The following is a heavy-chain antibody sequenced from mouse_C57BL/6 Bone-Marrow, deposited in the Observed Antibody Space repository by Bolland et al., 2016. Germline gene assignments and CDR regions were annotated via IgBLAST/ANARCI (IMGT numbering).Heavy chain of an antibody. J-gene: IGHJ3*01. D-gene: IGHD3-2*02. Sequence: YATYYADSVKDRFTISRDDSQSMLYLQMNNLKTEDTAMYYCVRETAQAPSLAYWGQGTLV. CDR3: VRETAQAPSLAY. CDR2: YAT. V-gene: IGHV10-3*01.